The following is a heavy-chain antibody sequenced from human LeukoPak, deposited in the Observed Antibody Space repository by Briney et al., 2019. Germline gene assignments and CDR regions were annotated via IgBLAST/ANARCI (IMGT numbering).Heavy chain of an antibody. V-gene: IGHV4-4*07. CDR1: GGSISSYY. Sequence: SETLSLTCTVSGGSISSYYWSWIRQPAGKGLEWIGRIYSSGSTNYNPSLKSRVTMSVDTSKNQFSLKLSSVTAADTAVYYCARDYYDSSGYYPLGYWGQGTLVTVSS. CDR2: IYSSGST. J-gene: IGHJ4*02. CDR3: ARDYYDSSGYYPLGY. D-gene: IGHD3-22*01.